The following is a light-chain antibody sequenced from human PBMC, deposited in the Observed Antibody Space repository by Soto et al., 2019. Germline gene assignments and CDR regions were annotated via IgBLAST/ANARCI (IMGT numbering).Light chain of an antibody. CDR3: QQRANWPPIT. Sequence: EIVLTQSPATLSLSPGERVTLSCRASQSVGSYLAWYQQKPGQAPRLLIYDASNRATGIPARFSGSGSGTDFTLTISRLEPEDFAVYYCQQRANWPPITFGQGTRLEIK. CDR2: DAS. CDR1: QSVGSY. J-gene: IGKJ5*01. V-gene: IGKV3-11*01.